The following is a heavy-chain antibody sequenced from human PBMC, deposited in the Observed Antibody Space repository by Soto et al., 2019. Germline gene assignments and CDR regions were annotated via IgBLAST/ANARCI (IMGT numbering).Heavy chain of an antibody. CDR3: ATLGAGSAVA. CDR1: GYTFTRYY. CDR2: INPSGGST. V-gene: IGHV1-46*03. Sequence: AASVKVSCKASGYTFTRYYIHWVRQAPGQGLEWMGIINPSGGSTEYAQKFQGRVTMTRDTSTSTFYMELTRLRSEDTTMYYCATLGAGSAVAWGQGTLVTVSS. D-gene: IGHD3-10*01. J-gene: IGHJ5*02.